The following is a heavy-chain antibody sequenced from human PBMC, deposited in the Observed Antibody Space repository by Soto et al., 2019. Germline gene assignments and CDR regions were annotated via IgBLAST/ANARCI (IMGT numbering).Heavy chain of an antibody. CDR2: IYPGESDT. Sequence: PGESLKISCKGSGYNFNIYWIAWVRHMPGKGLEWMGIIYPGESDTRYSPSFQGQVTISVDKSINTAYLQWSSLKASDTAMYYCARQDGLGIYYFDYWGRGTLVTVSS. CDR3: ARQDGLGIYYFDY. CDR1: GYNFNIYW. V-gene: IGHV5-51*01. D-gene: IGHD3-10*01. J-gene: IGHJ4*01.